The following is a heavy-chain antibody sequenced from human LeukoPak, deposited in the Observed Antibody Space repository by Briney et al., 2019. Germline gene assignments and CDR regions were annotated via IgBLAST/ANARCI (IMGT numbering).Heavy chain of an antibody. Sequence: SETLSLTCTVSGDSISSSPYYWGWIRQPPGKGLEWIGTISYSGNTYYNSSLKSRVTISVDTSKNQFSLKLNSVTAADTAVYFCARGFRGDNFDYWGQGTLVTVSS. D-gene: IGHD7-27*01. V-gene: IGHV4-39*01. CDR3: ARGFRGDNFDY. CDR2: ISYSGNT. CDR1: GDSISSSPYY. J-gene: IGHJ4*02.